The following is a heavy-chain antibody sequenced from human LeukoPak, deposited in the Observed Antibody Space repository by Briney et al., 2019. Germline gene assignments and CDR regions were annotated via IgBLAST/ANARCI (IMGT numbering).Heavy chain of an antibody. V-gene: IGHV3-11*03. CDR1: GFSFSDYY. CDR3: ARSMRDVYNPPDY. CDR2: ITTSSRYT. D-gene: IGHD5-24*01. Sequence: GGSLSLSCAASGFSFSDYYMNWIRQAPGKGLEWVSYITTSSRYTNYADSVKGRFTISRDNAKNSLYLQMNSLRAEGTAVYFCARSMRDVYNPPDYWGQATLVTVSS. J-gene: IGHJ4*02.